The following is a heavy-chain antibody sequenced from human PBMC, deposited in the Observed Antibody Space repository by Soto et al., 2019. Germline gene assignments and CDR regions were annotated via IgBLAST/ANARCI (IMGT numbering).Heavy chain of an antibody. Sequence: GALRLSCVASGLTFGSRAMTWVRQAPGEGLQWVSTITDTGGDAKYADSVRGRFVISRDNSKKTLYLKMTSLTAEDSAMYYCARGSTDSYPGSRIFDFWGRGTLVTVFS. V-gene: IGHV3-23*01. CDR1: GLTFGSRA. D-gene: IGHD3-10*01. CDR2: ITDTGGDA. CDR3: ARGSTDSYPGSRIFDF. J-gene: IGHJ4*02.